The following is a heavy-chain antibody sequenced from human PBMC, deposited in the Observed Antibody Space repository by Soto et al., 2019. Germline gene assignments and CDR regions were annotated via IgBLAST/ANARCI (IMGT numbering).Heavy chain of an antibody. D-gene: IGHD3-3*01. Sequence: GGSLRLSCVASGISFSNYWMDWVRQVPGKGLVWVSHINGNGGSTNYADSVKGRFTISRDNSKNTMYLQMNSLRAEDTAVYYCASHITIFGVAFDYWGQGTLVTVSS. CDR2: INGNGGST. CDR3: ASHITIFGVAFDY. J-gene: IGHJ4*02. CDR1: GISFSNYW. V-gene: IGHV3-74*01.